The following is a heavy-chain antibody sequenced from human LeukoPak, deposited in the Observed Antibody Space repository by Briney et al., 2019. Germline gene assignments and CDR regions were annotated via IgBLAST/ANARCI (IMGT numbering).Heavy chain of an antibody. J-gene: IGHJ4*02. V-gene: IGHV3-43*01. CDR2: ISWDGGST. CDR3: AKDESLVGTGPLDY. Sequence: GGSLRLSCAASGFTFDDYPMHWVRQAPGKGLEWVSLISWDGGSTYYADSVKGRFTISRDNSKNSLYLQMNSLRTEDTALYYCAKDESLVGTGPLDYWGQGTLVTVSS. D-gene: IGHD1/OR15-1a*01. CDR1: GFTFDDYP.